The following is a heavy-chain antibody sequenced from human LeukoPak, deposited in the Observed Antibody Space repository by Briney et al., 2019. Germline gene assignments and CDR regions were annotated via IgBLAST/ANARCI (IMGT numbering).Heavy chain of an antibody. CDR2: MNPNSGNT. J-gene: IGHJ4*02. CDR1: GYTFTSYD. CDR3: AREGGDCSGGSCHRYLDY. V-gene: IGHV1-8*03. Sequence: ASVKVSCKASGYTFTSYDINWVRQATGQGLEWMGWMNPNSGNTGYAQKFQGRVTITRNTSISTAYMELSSLRSEDTAVYYCAREGGDCSGGSCHRYLDYWGQGTLVTVSS. D-gene: IGHD2-15*01.